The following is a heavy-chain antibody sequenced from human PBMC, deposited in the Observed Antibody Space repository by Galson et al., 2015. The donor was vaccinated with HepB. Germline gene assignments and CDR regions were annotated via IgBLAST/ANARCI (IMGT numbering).Heavy chain of an antibody. D-gene: IGHD3-10*01. J-gene: IGHJ4*02. CDR3: AKGWSTWFGELPYFDY. CDR1: GFIFKNFA. V-gene: IGHV3-23*01. Sequence: SLRLSCAASGFIFKNFAMSWVRQAPGKGLEWVSGTSGSGGRTYYADSVKGRFTISRDNSKNMLYLQMNSLRAEDTAVYYCAKGWSTWFGELPYFDYWGQGTLVTVSS. CDR2: TSGSGGRT.